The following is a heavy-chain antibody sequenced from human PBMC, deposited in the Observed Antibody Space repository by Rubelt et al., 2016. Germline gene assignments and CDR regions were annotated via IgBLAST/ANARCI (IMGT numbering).Heavy chain of an antibody. V-gene: IGHV1-69*01. D-gene: IGHD6-13*01. CDR1: GGTFRSSA. Sequence: QVQLVQSGAEVKKPGSSVKVSCKASGGTFRSSAISWVRQAPGQGLEWMGGIIPIFGTATYAQKFQGRVTIIADESTSTSYMELSSLRSEDTAVYYCARRQQLGPFDYWGQGTLVTVSS. CDR2: IIPIFGTA. J-gene: IGHJ4*02. CDR3: ARRQQLGPFDY.